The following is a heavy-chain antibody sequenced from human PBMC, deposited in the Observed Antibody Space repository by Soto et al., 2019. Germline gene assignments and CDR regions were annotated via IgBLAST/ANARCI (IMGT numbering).Heavy chain of an antibody. CDR3: ASLGVGEWVNYYYFYGMDV. Sequence: EVQLLESGGGFVQPGGSLRLSCAATGFTFSVYAMTWVRQAPGKGLEWVSAVTANGGSTYSADSVKGRFTISIDNSKNTLFLERNGLRAEDTAVYYCASLGVGEWVNYYYFYGMDVWGQGTTVTISS. D-gene: IGHD1-26*01. J-gene: IGHJ6*02. CDR2: VTANGGST. V-gene: IGHV3-23*01. CDR1: GFTFSVYA.